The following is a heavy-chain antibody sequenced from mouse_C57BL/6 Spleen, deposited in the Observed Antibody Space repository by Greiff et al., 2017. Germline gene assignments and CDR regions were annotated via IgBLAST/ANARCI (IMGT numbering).Heavy chain of an antibody. CDR3: ARRGLTANFDS. D-gene: IGHD3-3*01. J-gene: IGHJ2*01. Sequence: DVKLVESGGGLVKPGGSLKLSCAASGFTFSDYGMHWVRQAPEKGLEWVAYISSGSSTIHYADTVKGRFTISRDKAKNTLFLQMSRLRSEDTAMYYGARRGLTANFDSWGQGTTLTVSS. CDR1: GFTFSDYG. CDR2: ISSGSSTI. V-gene: IGHV5-17*01.